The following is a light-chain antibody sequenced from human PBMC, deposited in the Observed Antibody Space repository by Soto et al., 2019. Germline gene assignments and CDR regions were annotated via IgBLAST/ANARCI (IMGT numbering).Light chain of an antibody. V-gene: IGLV2-14*01. CDR2: EVS. CDR1: SSDVGGYNY. Sequence: ISCTGTSSDVGGYNYVSWYQQHPGKAPKLIIYEVSNRPSGVSNRFSGSKSGNTASLTISGLQAEDEADYYCNSYTSKSTGVFGTGTKLTVL. J-gene: IGLJ1*01. CDR3: NSYTSKSTGV.